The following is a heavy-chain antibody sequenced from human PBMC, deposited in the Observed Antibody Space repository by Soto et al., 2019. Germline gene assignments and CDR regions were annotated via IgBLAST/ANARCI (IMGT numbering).Heavy chain of an antibody. CDR2: ISSSSSTI. CDR3: ARVERGGYCSGGSCYA. V-gene: IGHV3-48*01. D-gene: IGHD2-15*01. Sequence: EVQLVESGGGLVQPGGSLRLSCAASGFTFSSYSMNWVRQAPGKGLEWVSYISSSSSTIYYADSVKGRFTISRDNAKNSLYPQMNSLRAEDTAVYYCARVERGGYCSGGSCYAWGQGTLVTVSS. CDR1: GFTFSSYS. J-gene: IGHJ4*02.